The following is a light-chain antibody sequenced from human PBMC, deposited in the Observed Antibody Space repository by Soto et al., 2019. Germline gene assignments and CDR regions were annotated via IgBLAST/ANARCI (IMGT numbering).Light chain of an antibody. CDR2: ATS. V-gene: IGKV1-39*01. Sequence: DIQMTQSPSSLSASVGDRVTITCRASQSIGRFLNWYQQKPGKAPKLLIYATSTLQSGVPSRFRGSESGTRFTLTISSLQREDFATYYCQQSSSPPLTFGGGTKVDIK. CDR1: QSIGRF. J-gene: IGKJ4*01. CDR3: QQSSSPPLT.